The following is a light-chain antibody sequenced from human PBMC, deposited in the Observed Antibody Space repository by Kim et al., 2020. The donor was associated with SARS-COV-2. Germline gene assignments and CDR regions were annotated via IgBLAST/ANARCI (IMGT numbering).Light chain of an antibody. CDR1: SSDVGGYNY. Sequence: QSALTQPVSVSGSPGQSITISCTGTSSDVGGYNYVSWYQQHPGKAPKLMIYDVSNRPSGVSNRFSGSKSGNTASLTISGLQAEDEADYYCSSYTSSNTVVFGGGTQLTVL. CDR2: DVS. V-gene: IGLV2-14*03. J-gene: IGLJ2*01. CDR3: SSYTSSNTVV.